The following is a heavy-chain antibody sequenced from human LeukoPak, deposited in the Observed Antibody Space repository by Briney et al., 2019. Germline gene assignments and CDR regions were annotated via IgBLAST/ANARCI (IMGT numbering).Heavy chain of an antibody. CDR1: GFTFRSFA. CDR2: ISFDGSFR. J-gene: IGHJ4*02. D-gene: IGHD5-18*01. V-gene: IGHV3-30*18. Sequence: GGSLRLSCAASGFTFRSFAMHWVRQAPGKGLEWVADISFDGSFRYYADSVKGRFTISRNNSKNTVYLQMSSLRTEDTAVYYCAKLGDLDTAMVFESWGQGTLVTVSS. CDR3: AKLGDLDTAMVFES.